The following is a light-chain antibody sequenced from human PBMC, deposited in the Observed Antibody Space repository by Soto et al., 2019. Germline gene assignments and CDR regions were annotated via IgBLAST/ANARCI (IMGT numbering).Light chain of an antibody. Sequence: QSVLTQPASVSGSPGQSITISCTGTSSDVGSYNLVSWYQQHPGKVPKLIIYQGGQRPSGVSSRFSGSKSGNTASLTISGLQAEDEAEYFCSSYAGSSNLFVFGTGTKVTVL. CDR2: QGG. CDR3: SSYAGSSNLFV. CDR1: SSDVGSYNL. J-gene: IGLJ1*01. V-gene: IGLV2-23*01.